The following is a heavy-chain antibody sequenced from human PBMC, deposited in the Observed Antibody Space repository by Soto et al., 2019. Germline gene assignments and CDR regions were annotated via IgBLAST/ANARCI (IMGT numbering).Heavy chain of an antibody. D-gene: IGHD5-18*01. CDR3: ARVTAKRWFDP. Sequence: QVQLVQSGAEVKKPGASVKVSCKASGYTFTSYYMHWVRQAPGQGLEWMGIINPSGGSTSYAQKFQDRVTMTRDTSTSTVYMELSSLSSEDTAVYYCARVTAKRWFDPWGQGTLVTVSS. CDR2: INPSGGST. CDR1: GYTFTSYY. V-gene: IGHV1-46*01. J-gene: IGHJ5*02.